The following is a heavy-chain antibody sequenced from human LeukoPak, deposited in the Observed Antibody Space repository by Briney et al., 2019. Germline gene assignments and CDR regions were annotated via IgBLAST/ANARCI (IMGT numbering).Heavy chain of an antibody. V-gene: IGHV4-59*01. Sequence: SETLSLACTVSGGSISSYYWSWIRQPPGKGLEWIGYIYYSGSTNYNPSLKSRVTISVDTSKNQFSLKLSSVTAADTAVYYCARYSGSSRGFDPWGQGTPVTVSS. CDR3: ARYSGSSRGFDP. D-gene: IGHD1-26*01. CDR1: GGSISSYY. CDR2: IYYSGST. J-gene: IGHJ5*02.